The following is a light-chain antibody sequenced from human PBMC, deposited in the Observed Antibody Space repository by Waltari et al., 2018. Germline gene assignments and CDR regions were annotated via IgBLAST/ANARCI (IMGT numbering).Light chain of an antibody. J-gene: IGLJ2*01. CDR2: EVS. Sequence: QSALTQPASLSGSPGQSITVSCTGSSSDVGNYNLVSWFQQHPDKAPRLLIYEVSQRPSGVSDRFSGSKSGNTASLTVSGLQAEDEADYYCCSLSARRSVVFGGRTKVTVL. V-gene: IGLV2-23*02. CDR3: CSLSARRSVV. CDR1: SSDVGNYNL.